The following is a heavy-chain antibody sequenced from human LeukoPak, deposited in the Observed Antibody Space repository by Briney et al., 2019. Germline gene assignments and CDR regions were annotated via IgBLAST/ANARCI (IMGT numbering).Heavy chain of an antibody. CDR2: IYSGGST. CDR3: VPRSRGMDV. V-gene: IGHV3-53*01. J-gene: IGHJ6*02. CDR1: GFTFSDYY. Sequence: GGSLRLSCAPSGFTFSDYYMSWIRQAPGKGLEWVSVIYSGGSTYYADSVKGRFIISRDNSKNTLYLQMNSLRAEDTAVYYCVPRSRGMDVWGQGTTVIVSS. D-gene: IGHD3-10*01.